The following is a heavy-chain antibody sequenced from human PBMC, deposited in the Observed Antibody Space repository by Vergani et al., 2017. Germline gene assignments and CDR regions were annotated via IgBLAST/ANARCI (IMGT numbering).Heavy chain of an antibody. Sequence: QVQLQQWGAGLLKPSETLSLTCAVYGGSFSGYYWSWIRQPPGKGLEWIGEINHSGSTNYNPSLKSRVTISVDTSKNQFSLKLSSVTAADTAVYYCARDLRGGMDVWGQGTTVTVSS. V-gene: IGHV4-34*01. CDR3: ARDLRGGMDV. D-gene: IGHD4-17*01. CDR1: GGSFSGYY. J-gene: IGHJ6*02. CDR2: INHSGST.